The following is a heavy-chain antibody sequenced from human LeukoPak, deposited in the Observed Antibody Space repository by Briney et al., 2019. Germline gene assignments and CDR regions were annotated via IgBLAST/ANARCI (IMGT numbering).Heavy chain of an antibody. D-gene: IGHD2-2*01. J-gene: IGHJ6*04. V-gene: IGHV4-30-2*01. CDR3: ARGGDCSSTSCYSPYGMDV. Sequence: TLSLTCAVSGGSISSGGYSWSWIRQPPGKGLEWIGYIYHSGSTYYNPSLKSRVTISVDRSKNQFSLKLSSMTAADTAVYYCARGGDCSSTSCYSPYGMDVWGKGTTVTASS. CDR2: IYHSGST. CDR1: GGSISSGGYS.